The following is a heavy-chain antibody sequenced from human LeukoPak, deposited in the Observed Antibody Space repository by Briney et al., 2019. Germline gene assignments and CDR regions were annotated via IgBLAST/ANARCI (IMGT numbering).Heavy chain of an antibody. CDR1: GFNFDDYG. J-gene: IGHJ4*02. Sequence: GGSLRLSCAASGFNFDDYGMSWVRQAPGTGLEWVSGITWNGGSTVYADSVKGRFTISRDNAKNSLYLQMNSLRAEDTALYYCARDPGDIAVPGTFDYWGQGTLVTVSS. D-gene: IGHD6-19*01. CDR3: ARDPGDIAVPGTFDY. CDR2: ITWNGGST. V-gene: IGHV3-20*04.